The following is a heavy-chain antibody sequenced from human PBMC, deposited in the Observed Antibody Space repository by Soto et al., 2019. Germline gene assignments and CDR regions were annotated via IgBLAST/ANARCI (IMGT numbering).Heavy chain of an antibody. CDR3: ARDTTGYNDP. D-gene: IGHD1-1*01. CDR2: IYYSGST. CDR1: GGSISSYY. Sequence: PSETLSLTCTVSGGSISSYYWSWIRQPPGKGLEWIGYIYYSGSTNYNPSLKSRVTISVDTSKNQFSLKLSSVTAADTAVYYCARDTTGYNDPWGQGTLVTVSS. J-gene: IGHJ5*02. V-gene: IGHV4-59*01.